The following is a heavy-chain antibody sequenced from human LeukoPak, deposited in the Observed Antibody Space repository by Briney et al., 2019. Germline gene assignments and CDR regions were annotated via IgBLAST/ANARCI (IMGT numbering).Heavy chain of an antibody. V-gene: IGHV1-2*02. Sequence: ASVKVSCKACGYTFTGYYMHLVRQAPGQGLEWMGWINPNSGGTNYAQKFQGRVIMTRDTSISTAYMELSRLRSDDTAVYYCARDLSALGMANYYFDFWGQGTLVTVSS. CDR2: INPNSGGT. CDR1: GYTFTGYY. J-gene: IGHJ4*02. D-gene: IGHD7-27*01. CDR3: ARDLSALGMANYYFDF.